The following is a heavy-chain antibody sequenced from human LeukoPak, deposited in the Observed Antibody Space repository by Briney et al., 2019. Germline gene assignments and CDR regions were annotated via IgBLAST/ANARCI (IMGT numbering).Heavy chain of an antibody. Sequence: GGSLRLSCAVSGLSVSSSHMSWVRQSPGKGLEWVSVVYSGGSTHYADFVKGRFTISRDNFKNTVNLHMYSLRAEDTAVYFCARVDHYSDSSGYYGGFDYWGQGALVSVSS. CDR2: VYSGGST. J-gene: IGHJ4*02. D-gene: IGHD3-22*01. CDR3: ARVDHYSDSSGYYGGFDY. V-gene: IGHV3-66*01. CDR1: GLSVSSSH.